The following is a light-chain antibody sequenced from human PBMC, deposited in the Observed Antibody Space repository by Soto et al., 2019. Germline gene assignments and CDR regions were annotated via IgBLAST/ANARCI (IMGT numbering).Light chain of an antibody. CDR3: QHYGVSPQT. CDR2: AAS. Sequence: PGERANLSYKASQSLGSNYLAWYQQKPGQTPRLLLYAASNRAAGIPDRFSGSGSGTDFTLTVSRLEPEDFAVYYSQHYGVSPQTFGQGTKVDIK. J-gene: IGKJ1*01. V-gene: IGKV3-20*01. CDR1: QSLGSNY.